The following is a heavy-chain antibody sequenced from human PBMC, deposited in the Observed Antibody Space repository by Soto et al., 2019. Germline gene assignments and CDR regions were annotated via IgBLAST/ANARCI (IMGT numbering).Heavy chain of an antibody. D-gene: IGHD2-21*02. CDR2: IHSDGSTT. CDR1: GFTFNYYW. V-gene: IGHV3-74*01. J-gene: IGHJ3*01. CDR3: VRGDKGGFDL. Sequence: EVQLVESEGGLVQRGGSLRLSCAASGFTFNYYWMHWVRQAPGQGLVWVSHIHSDGSTTTYADSVKGRFTISRDNAKNTLYLQKTSLSAEDTAVSYGVRGDKGGFDLWGQGTTVTVSS.